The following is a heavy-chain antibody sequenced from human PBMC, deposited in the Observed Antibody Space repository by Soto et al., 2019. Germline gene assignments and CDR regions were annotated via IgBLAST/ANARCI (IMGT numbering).Heavy chain of an antibody. CDR3: ARDSRYTYGFDY. D-gene: IGHD5-18*01. CDR1: GLTFTSYS. V-gene: IGHV3-48*02. J-gene: IGHJ4*02. Sequence: EVQLVESGGGLVQPGGSLRLSCAASGLTFTSYSMNWVRQAPGKGLEWVSFISSSSSTIYYADSVKGRFTISRDNAKNSLYLQMNSLRDEDTAVYYCARDSRYTYGFDYWGPGPLVTVSS. CDR2: ISSSSSTI.